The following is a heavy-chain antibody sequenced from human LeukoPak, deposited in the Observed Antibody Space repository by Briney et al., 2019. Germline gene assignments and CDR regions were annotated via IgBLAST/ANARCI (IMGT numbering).Heavy chain of an antibody. Sequence: GGSLRLSCAASGFTFSNAWMSWVRQAPGKGLEWVGRIKSKTDFWTRDFAAPVKGRFTISRDDSKNTLYLQMSSLKTEDTAVYYCSAGVGFSDFDYWGQGTLVTVSS. CDR3: SAGVGFSDFDY. CDR1: GFTFSNAW. CDR2: IKSKTDFWTR. J-gene: IGHJ4*02. V-gene: IGHV3-15*01. D-gene: IGHD2-15*01.